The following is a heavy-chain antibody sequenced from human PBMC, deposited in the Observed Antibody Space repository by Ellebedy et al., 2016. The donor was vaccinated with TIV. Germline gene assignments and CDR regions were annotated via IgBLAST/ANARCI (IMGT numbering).Heavy chain of an antibody. CDR1: GFTFSAFG. V-gene: IGHV3-33*01. J-gene: IGHJ6*02. Sequence: GESLKISCTASGFTFSAFGIHWVRQAPGKGLEWVAHIWYDGRDKYYADSVKGRFTISRDNSKSTLYLQMSSLRGEDTAVYYCARAWIPYGLDVWGHGTTVTVSS. D-gene: IGHD5-12*01. CDR2: IWYDGRDK. CDR3: ARAWIPYGLDV.